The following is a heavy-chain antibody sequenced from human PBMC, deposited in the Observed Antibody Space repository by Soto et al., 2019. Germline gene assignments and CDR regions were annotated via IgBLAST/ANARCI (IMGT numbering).Heavy chain of an antibody. CDR2: ISGSGGST. J-gene: IGHJ4*02. V-gene: IGHV3-23*01. D-gene: IGHD2-15*01. Sequence: GGSLRLSCAASGFTFSNYAVTWVRQAPGKGLEWVSTISGSGGSTYYADSVKGRFTISRDNSKNTLYLQMNSLRAEDTGVYFCARDFSMVVVAPGYWGQGTLVTVSS. CDR3: ARDFSMVVVAPGY. CDR1: GFTFSNYA.